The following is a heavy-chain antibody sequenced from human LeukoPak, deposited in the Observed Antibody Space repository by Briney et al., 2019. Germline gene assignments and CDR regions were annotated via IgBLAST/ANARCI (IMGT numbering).Heavy chain of an antibody. J-gene: IGHJ4*02. Sequence: SETLSLTCTVSGGSISSGGYYWSWIRQHPGKGLEWIGYIYYSGSTNYNPSLKSRVTISVDKSKNQFSLKLSSVTAADTAVYYCARSHYYGWLRNFDYWGQGTLVTVSS. CDR2: IYYSGST. V-gene: IGHV4-31*03. D-gene: IGHD3-10*01. CDR3: ARSHYYGWLRNFDY. CDR1: GGSISSGGYY.